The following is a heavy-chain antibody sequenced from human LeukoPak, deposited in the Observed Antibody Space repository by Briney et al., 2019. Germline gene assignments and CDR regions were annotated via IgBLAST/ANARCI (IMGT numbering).Heavy chain of an antibody. Sequence: PSETLSLTCAVYGGSFSGDFWSLLRQSPGKGLEWIGEIKHDGSTTYNPSLESRVTMSLDTSTNQISLEMTSVTAADTAIYYCAKRYTGIYYFDSWGQGTLVTVSS. D-gene: IGHD1-26*01. CDR3: AKRYTGIYYFDS. V-gene: IGHV4-34*01. J-gene: IGHJ4*02. CDR2: IKHDGST. CDR1: GGSFSGDF.